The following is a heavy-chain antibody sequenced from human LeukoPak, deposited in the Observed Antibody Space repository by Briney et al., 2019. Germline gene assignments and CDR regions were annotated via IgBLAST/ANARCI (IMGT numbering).Heavy chain of an antibody. CDR1: GFTFSSYW. J-gene: IGHJ3*02. CDR3: ARSYYYGSAGYAFDI. Sequence: GGSLRLSCAASGFTFSSYWMHWVRQAPGKGLVWVSRINSDGSSTSYADSVKGRFTISRDSAKNTLYLVMNSLRAEDTAVYCCARSYYYGSAGYAFDIWGQGTMVTVSS. CDR2: INSDGSST. D-gene: IGHD3-10*01. V-gene: IGHV3-74*01.